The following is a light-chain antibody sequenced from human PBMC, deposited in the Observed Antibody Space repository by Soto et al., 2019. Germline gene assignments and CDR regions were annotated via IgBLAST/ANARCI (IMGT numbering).Light chain of an antibody. CDR1: SSDVGLYNY. CDR2: DVS. Sequence: QSALTQPASVSGSPGQSITISCIGTSSDVGLYNYVSWYQQHPGKAPKLIIYDVSDRPSGVSNRFSGSKSANTASLTISGLRAEDESDYYCASHRGSGTVVFGGGTKLTVL. V-gene: IGLV2-14*01. J-gene: IGLJ3*02. CDR3: ASHRGSGTVV.